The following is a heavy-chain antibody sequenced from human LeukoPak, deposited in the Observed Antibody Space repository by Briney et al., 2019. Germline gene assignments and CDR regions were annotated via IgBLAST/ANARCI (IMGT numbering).Heavy chain of an antibody. Sequence: GGSLRLSCVASGFTFSSYSMNWVRQTPGKGLEWVSSISFSSTYTYYADSVKGRFTISRDNANTSLYLQVNSLRAEDTAVYYCARETTYYYNNTAYSIFDYWGQGTLVAVSS. CDR2: ISFSSTYT. CDR3: ARETTYYYNNTAYSIFDY. V-gene: IGHV3-21*01. CDR1: GFTFSSYS. D-gene: IGHD3-22*01. J-gene: IGHJ4*02.